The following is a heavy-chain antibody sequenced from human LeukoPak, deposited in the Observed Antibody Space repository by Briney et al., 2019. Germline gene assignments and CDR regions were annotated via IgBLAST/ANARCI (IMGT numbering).Heavy chain of an antibody. Sequence: GESLKISCKGSGYSFTSYWIGWVRQMPGKGLEWMGIIYPGDSDTRYSPSFQGQVTTSADKSISTAYLQWSSLKASDTAMYYCARGVRGVERNSFYYYYMDVWGKGTTVTISS. V-gene: IGHV5-51*01. CDR1: GYSFTSYW. CDR3: ARGVRGVERNSFYYYYMDV. J-gene: IGHJ6*03. D-gene: IGHD3-10*01. CDR2: IYPGDSDT.